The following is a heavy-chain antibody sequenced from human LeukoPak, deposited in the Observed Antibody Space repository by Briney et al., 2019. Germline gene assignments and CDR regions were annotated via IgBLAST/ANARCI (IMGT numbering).Heavy chain of an antibody. Sequence: ASVKVSCKASGYTFTSYGISWVRQAPGQGLEWMGWISAYNGNTNYAQKLQGRVTMTTDTSTSTAYMELRSLRSGDTAVYYCARDSYYYDSSGSYNHWGQGTLVTVSS. D-gene: IGHD3-22*01. J-gene: IGHJ4*02. V-gene: IGHV1-18*01. CDR3: ARDSYYYDSSGSYNH. CDR1: GYTFTSYG. CDR2: ISAYNGNT.